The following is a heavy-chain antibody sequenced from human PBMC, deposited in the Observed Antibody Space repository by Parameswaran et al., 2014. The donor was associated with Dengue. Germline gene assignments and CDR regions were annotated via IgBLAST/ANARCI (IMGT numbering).Heavy chain of an antibody. V-gene: IGHV3-21*01. CDR2: ISSSSSYI. CDR3: ARDPSSWYNYYYYGMDV. D-gene: IGHD6-13*01. Sequence: RQPPGKGLEWVSSISSSSSYIYYADSVKGRFTISRDNAKNSLYLQMNSLRAEDTAVYYCARDPSSWYNYYYYGMDVWGQGTTVTVSS. J-gene: IGHJ6*02.